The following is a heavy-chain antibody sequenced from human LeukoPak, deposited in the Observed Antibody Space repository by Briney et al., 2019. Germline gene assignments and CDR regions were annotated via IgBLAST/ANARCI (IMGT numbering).Heavy chain of an antibody. CDR3: AKVPGSGSYSYYFDY. CDR1: GFTFSSYA. V-gene: IGHV3-23*01. J-gene: IGHJ4*02. Sequence: PGGSLRLSCAASGFTFSSYAMSWVRQAPGKGLEWVSAISGSGGSTYYADSVKGRFTISRDNSKNTLYLQMNSLRAEDKAVYYCAKVPGSGSYSYYFDYWGQGTLVTVSS. CDR2: ISGSGGST. D-gene: IGHD3-10*01.